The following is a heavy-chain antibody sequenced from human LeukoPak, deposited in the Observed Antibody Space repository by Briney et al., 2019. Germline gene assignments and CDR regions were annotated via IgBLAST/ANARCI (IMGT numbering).Heavy chain of an antibody. V-gene: IGHV1-2*02. D-gene: IGHD3-3*01. Sequence: ASVKVSCKAPGYTFTGYYMHWVRQAPGQGLEWMGWINPNSGGTNYARKFQGRVTMTRDTSISTAYMELSRLRSDDTAVYYCARPNYDFWSGYPNWFDPWGQGTLVTVSS. CDR1: GYTFTGYY. CDR3: ARPNYDFWSGYPNWFDP. J-gene: IGHJ5*02. CDR2: INPNSGGT.